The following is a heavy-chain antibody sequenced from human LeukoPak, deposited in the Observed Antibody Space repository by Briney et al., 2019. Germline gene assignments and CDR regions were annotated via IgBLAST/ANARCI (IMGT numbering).Heavy chain of an antibody. D-gene: IGHD1-26*01. V-gene: IGHV1-69*04. CDR2: IIPILGIA. J-gene: IGHJ4*02. CDR3: ARESGSYPFDY. Sequence: ASVKVSCKASGGTFSSYAISWVRQAPGQGLEWMGRIIPILGIANYAQKLQGRVTMTTDTSTSTAYMELRSLRSDDTAVYYCARESGSYPFDYWGQGTLVTVSS. CDR1: GGTFSSYA.